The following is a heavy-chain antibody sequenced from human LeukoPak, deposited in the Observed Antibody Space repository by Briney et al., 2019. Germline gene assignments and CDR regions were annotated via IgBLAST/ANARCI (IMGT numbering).Heavy chain of an antibody. CDR2: IKSDESER. D-gene: IGHD6-13*01. CDR1: GFTFSDYW. Sequence: PGGSLRLSCVASGFTFSDYWMSWVRQAPGKGLEWVANIKSDESERFYLDSVKGRFTISRDNAKNSVYLQMSSLRAEDTGVYYSATILNIATPGHLWGQGALVTVSS. V-gene: IGHV3-7*01. CDR3: ATILNIATPGHL. J-gene: IGHJ4*02.